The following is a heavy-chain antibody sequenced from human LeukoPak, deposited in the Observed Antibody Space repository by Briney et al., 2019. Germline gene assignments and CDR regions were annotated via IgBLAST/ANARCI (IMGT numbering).Heavy chain of an antibody. Sequence: PGGSLRLSCAASGFXFSSYAMSWVRQAPGKGLEWVSTISGNGRSTYYGDSVKGRFTISRDNSKNTLSLQMNSLRAEDTAVYYCAKEYYVLLVYALGGSFDYWGRGTLVTVSS. J-gene: IGHJ4*02. CDR2: ISGNGRST. CDR1: GFXFSSYA. D-gene: IGHD2-8*02. CDR3: AKEYYVLLVYALGGSFDY. V-gene: IGHV3-23*01.